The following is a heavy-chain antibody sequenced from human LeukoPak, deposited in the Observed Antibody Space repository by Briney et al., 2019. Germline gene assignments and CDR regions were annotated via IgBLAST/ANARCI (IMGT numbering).Heavy chain of an antibody. D-gene: IGHD1-26*01. CDR2: ITGSVGST. V-gene: IGHV3-23*01. J-gene: IGHJ6*03. CDR1: GFTFRTYG. Sequence: SGGSLRLSCAASGFTFRTYGMSRVRQAPGKGLEWVSSITGSVGSTYYADSVKGRFTISRDNSKNSLYLQMDSLAPEETAVYYCARDPYSGSYGNEYYYYMDVWGKGTTVTISS. CDR3: ARDPYSGSYGNEYYYYMDV.